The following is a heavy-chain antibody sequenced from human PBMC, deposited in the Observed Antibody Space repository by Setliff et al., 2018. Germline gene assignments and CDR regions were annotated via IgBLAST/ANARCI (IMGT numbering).Heavy chain of an antibody. D-gene: IGHD6-6*01. CDR2: INTNTGNP. J-gene: IGHJ6*03. Sequence: GASVKVSCKASGGTFSSYAISWVRQAPGQGLEWMGWINTNTGNPTYAQGFTGRFVFSLDTSVSTTYLQISSLKAEDTAVYYCARGEYTSLPSGVYYHMDVWGKGTTVTVSS. CDR1: GGTFSSYA. CDR3: ARGEYTSLPSGVYYHMDV. V-gene: IGHV7-4-1*02.